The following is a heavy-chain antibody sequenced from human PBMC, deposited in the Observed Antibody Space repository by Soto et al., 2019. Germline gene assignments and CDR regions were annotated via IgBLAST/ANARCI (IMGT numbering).Heavy chain of an antibody. D-gene: IGHD4-17*01. J-gene: IGHJ6*02. Sequence: VKVSCKASGGTFSSYAISWVRQAPGQGLEWMGGIIPIFGTANYAQKFQGRVTITADESTSTAYMELSSLRSEDTAVYYCASIHRPTVTTFYYYYGMDVWGQGTTVTVSS. CDR1: GGTFSSYA. V-gene: IGHV1-69*01. CDR2: IIPIFGTA. CDR3: ASIHRPTVTTFYYYYGMDV.